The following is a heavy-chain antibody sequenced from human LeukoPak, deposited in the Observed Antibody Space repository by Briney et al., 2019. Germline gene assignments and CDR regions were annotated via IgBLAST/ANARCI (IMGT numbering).Heavy chain of an antibody. V-gene: IGHV4-59*08. CDR3: ARHHTYYYGSGSYNWFDP. D-gene: IGHD3-10*01. Sequence: SETLSLTCTVSGGSISSYYWSWIRQPPGKGLEWIGYIYYSGSTNYNPSLKSRVTISVDTSKNQFSLKLSSVTAADTAVYYCARHHTYYYGSGSYNWFDPWGQGTQVTVSS. CDR2: IYYSGST. CDR1: GGSISSYY. J-gene: IGHJ5*02.